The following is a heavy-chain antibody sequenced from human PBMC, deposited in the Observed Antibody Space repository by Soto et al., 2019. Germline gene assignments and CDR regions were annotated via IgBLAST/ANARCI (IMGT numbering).Heavy chain of an antibody. D-gene: IGHD3-3*01. V-gene: IGHV1-8*01. CDR3: ARAIYPIRRHDAFDI. J-gene: IGHJ3*02. CDR1: GYTFTSYD. Sequence: QVQLGQSGAEVKKPGASVKVSCKASGYTFTSYDINWVRQATGQGLEWMGWMNPNSGNTGYEQKFQGIVTMTRNTSISTAYMELSSLRSEDTAVYYCARAIYPIRRHDAFDIWGQGTMVTVSS. CDR2: MNPNSGNT.